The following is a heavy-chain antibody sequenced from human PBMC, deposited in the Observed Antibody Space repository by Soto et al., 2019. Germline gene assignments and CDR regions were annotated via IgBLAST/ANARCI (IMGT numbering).Heavy chain of an antibody. CDR1: GGTFSSYA. V-gene: IGHV1-69*13. D-gene: IGHD3-3*01. Sequence: PSVKVSCKASGGTFSSYAISWVRQAPGQGLEWMGGIIPIFGTANYAQKFQGRVTITADESTSTAYMELSSLRSEDTAVYYCARHTIFGVVIIPDFDYWGQGTLVTVSS. CDR3: ARHTIFGVVIIPDFDY. CDR2: IIPIFGTA. J-gene: IGHJ4*02.